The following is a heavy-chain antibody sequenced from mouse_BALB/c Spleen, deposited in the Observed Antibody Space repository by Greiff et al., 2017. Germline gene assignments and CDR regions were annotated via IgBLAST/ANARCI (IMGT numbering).Heavy chain of an antibody. CDR3: ARQDRLYYFDY. CDR2: ISNGGGST. D-gene: IGHD2-14*01. V-gene: IGHV5-12-2*01. Sequence: EVQLVESGGGLVQPGGSLKLSCAASGFTFSSYTMSWVRQTPEKRLEWVAYISNGGGSTYYPDTVKGRFTISRDNAKNTLYLQMSSLKSEDTAMYYCARQDRLYYFDYWGQGTTLTVSS. CDR1: GFTFSSYT. J-gene: IGHJ2*01.